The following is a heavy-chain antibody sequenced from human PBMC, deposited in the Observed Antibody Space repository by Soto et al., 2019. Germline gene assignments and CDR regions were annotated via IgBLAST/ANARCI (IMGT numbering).Heavy chain of an antibody. CDR2: INDRGSI. D-gene: IGHD3-9*01. CDR3: ARESHDILTGPPWVWYFDL. CDR1: GGSFSGYY. Sequence: QVQLQQWGAGPLRPLETLSLTCGVSGGSFSGYYWAWIRQSPGQGLEWIGEINDRGSINYNPSLKSRVSISLDTSKKHYSLNLRSVTAADTALYYCARESHDILTGPPWVWYFDLWGRGTLVTVSS. J-gene: IGHJ2*01. V-gene: IGHV4-34*01.